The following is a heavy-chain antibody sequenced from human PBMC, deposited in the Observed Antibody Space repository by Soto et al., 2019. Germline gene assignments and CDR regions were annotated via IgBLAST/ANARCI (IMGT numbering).Heavy chain of an antibody. Sequence: PGGSLRLSCAASGFTFSSYGMNWVRQAPGKGLEWVSYISSSSSTIYYADSVKGRFTISRDNAKNSLYLQMNSLRAEDTAVYYCARGSHCSGGSCYSFRYYYYYMDVWGKGTTVTVSS. CDR3: ARGSHCSGGSCYSFRYYYYYMDV. CDR2: ISSSSSTI. CDR1: GFTFSSYG. V-gene: IGHV3-48*01. J-gene: IGHJ6*03. D-gene: IGHD2-15*01.